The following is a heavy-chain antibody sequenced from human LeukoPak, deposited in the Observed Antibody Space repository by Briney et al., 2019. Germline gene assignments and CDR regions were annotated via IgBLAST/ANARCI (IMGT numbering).Heavy chain of an antibody. D-gene: IGHD2-15*01. CDR2: IKQEGIEK. Sequence: PGGSLRLSCAASGFTFSKYWMSWVRQAPGKGLEWVANIKQEGIEKYYVDSVKGRFTISRDNSKNTLYLQMNSLRAEDTAVYYCAKEGYCSGGSCYSPYYFDYWGQGTLVTVSS. CDR1: GFTFSKYW. J-gene: IGHJ4*02. CDR3: AKEGYCSGGSCYSPYYFDY. V-gene: IGHV3-7*01.